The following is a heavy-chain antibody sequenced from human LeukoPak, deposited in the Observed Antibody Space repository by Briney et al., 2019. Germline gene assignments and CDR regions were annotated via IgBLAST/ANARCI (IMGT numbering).Heavy chain of an antibody. D-gene: IGHD3-16*01. V-gene: IGHV4-34*01. J-gene: IGHJ6*02. CDR3: ATWDYYYYGMDV. Sequence: PSETLSLTCAVYGGSFSGYYWSWIRQPPGKGLEWIGEINHSGSTNYNPSLKSRVTISVDTSKNQFSLKLSSVTAADTAVYYCATWDYYYYGMDVWGQGTTVTVSS. CDR2: INHSGST. CDR1: GGSFSGYY.